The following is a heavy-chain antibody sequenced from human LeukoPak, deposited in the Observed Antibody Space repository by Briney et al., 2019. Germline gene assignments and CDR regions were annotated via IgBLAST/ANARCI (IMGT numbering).Heavy chain of an antibody. CDR3: ARGYIVVVIAIQHWFDP. CDR1: GGSFSGYY. D-gene: IGHD2-21*01. Sequence: SETLSLTCAVYGGSFSGYYWSWIRQPPGKGLEWIGEINHSGSTNYNPSLKSRVTISVDTSKNQFSLKLSSVTAADTAVYYCARGYIVVVIAIQHWFDPWGQGTLVTVSS. V-gene: IGHV4-34*01. J-gene: IGHJ5*02. CDR2: INHSGST.